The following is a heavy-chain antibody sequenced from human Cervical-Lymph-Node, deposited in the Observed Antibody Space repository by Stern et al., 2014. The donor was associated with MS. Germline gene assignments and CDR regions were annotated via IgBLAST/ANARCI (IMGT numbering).Heavy chain of an antibody. CDR3: CRGAYEYLSHRVQNFQH. V-gene: IGHV1-46*03. Sequence: QVQLGQSGAEVKKPGASVKVSCKTSGYTFTRYYMNWVRQAPGQGLEWMGIINPIGGSTSYAQKFQGRVTMTKDTSTGTVYMELNSLRSEDTAVYFCCRGAYEYLSHRVQNFQHWGQGTLVTVSS. J-gene: IGHJ1*01. CDR1: GYTFTRYY. D-gene: IGHD5-12*01. CDR2: INPIGGST.